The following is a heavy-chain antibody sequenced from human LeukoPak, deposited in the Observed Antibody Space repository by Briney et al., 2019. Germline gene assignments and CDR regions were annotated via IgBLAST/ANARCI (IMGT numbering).Heavy chain of an antibody. D-gene: IGHD6-13*01. J-gene: IGHJ4*02. V-gene: IGHV1-2*04. CDR1: GYTFTGYY. CDR3: AVIAAAAGIFRY. Sequence: ASVKVSCKASGYTFTGYYMHWVRQAPGQGLEWMGWINPNSGGTNYAQKFQGWVTMTRDTSISTAYMELSRLRSDDTAGYYCAVIAAAAGIFRYWGQGTLVTVSS. CDR2: INPNSGGT.